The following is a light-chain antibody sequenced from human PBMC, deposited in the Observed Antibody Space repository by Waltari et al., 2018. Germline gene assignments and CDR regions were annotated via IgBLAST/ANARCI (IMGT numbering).Light chain of an antibody. J-gene: IGKJ5*01. Sequence: DIQMTQSTSTLSPSVGDRVTITCRASQSISDWLAWYQQKPGKAPKLLIYKASSLESGVPSRFSGSGSGTEFTLTISSLQPDDFATYYCQPYNSYSIMFGQGTRLEIK. V-gene: IGKV1-5*03. CDR2: KAS. CDR3: QPYNSYSIM. CDR1: QSISDW.